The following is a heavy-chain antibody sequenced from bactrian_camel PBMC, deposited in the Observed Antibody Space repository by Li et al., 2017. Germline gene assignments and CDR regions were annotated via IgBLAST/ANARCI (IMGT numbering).Heavy chain of an antibody. D-gene: IGHD1*01. V-gene: IGHV3S6*01. CDR1: GITFSRHD. CDR2: ITSLPSLFRAA. CDR3: AAAPLGGVISGPGSWLDADEYRI. Sequence: HVQLVESGGGLVQPGESLRPSCVASGITFSRHDMSWVRQAPGKEVEWVAGITSLPSLFRAASYADSVKGRFTIPKDNAKNSLYLQMSSLTPDDTGMYICAAAPLGGVISGPGSWLDADEYRIWGQGTQVTVS. J-gene: IGHJ4*01.